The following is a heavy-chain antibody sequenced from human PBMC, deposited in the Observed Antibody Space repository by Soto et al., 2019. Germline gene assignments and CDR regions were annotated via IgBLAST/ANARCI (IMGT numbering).Heavy chain of an antibody. CDR2: IDPSDSYT. V-gene: IGHV5-10-1*01. J-gene: IGHJ6*02. CDR3: ARRLKYHYGREGYYGMDV. D-gene: IGHD3-10*02. CDR1: GYSFTSYW. Sequence: GESLKISCKGSGYSFTSYWISWVRQMPGKGLEWMGRIDPSDSYTNYSPSFQGHVTISADKSISTAYLQWSSLKASDTAMYYCARRLKYHYGREGYYGMDVWGQGTTVTVS.